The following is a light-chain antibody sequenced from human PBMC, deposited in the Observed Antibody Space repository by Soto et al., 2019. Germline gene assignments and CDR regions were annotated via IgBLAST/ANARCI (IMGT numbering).Light chain of an antibody. CDR1: QSVSSY. J-gene: IGKJ5*01. CDR3: QQRSNWPPLT. V-gene: IGKV3-11*01. CDR2: DAS. Sequence: EIVLTQYPATLSLSPGERATLSCRASQSVSSYLAWYQQKPGQAPRLLIYDASNRATGIPARFSGSGSGTAFTLPSSSLEPEDFAAYYCQQRSNWPPLTFGQGTRLEIK.